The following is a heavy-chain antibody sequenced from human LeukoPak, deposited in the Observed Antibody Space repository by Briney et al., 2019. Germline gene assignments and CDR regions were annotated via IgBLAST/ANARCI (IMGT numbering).Heavy chain of an antibody. CDR1: GGTFSSYA. D-gene: IGHD3-10*01. CDR2: IIPIFGTA. Sequence: SSVKVSCKAPGGTFSSYAISWVRQAPGQGLEWMGGIIPIFGTANYAQKFQGRVTITADESTSTAYMELSSLRYEDTAVYYCARGGVVRGVIMAYWGQGTLVTVSS. CDR3: ARGGVVRGVIMAY. J-gene: IGHJ4*02. V-gene: IGHV1-69*01.